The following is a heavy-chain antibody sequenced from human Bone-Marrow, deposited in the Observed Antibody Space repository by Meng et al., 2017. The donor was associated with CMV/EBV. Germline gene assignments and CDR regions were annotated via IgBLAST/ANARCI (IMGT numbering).Heavy chain of an antibody. CDR2: ISGSGGST. V-gene: IGHV3-23*01. CDR1: GFTFSSYA. J-gene: IGHJ6*02. Sequence: GGSLRLSCATSGFTFSSYAMSWVRQAPGKGLEWVSAISGSGGSTYYADSVKGRFTISRDNAKNSLYLQMNSLRAEDTALYYCAKDGSGSYYNVSRYYYYGMDVWGQGTTVTVSS. D-gene: IGHD3-10*01. CDR3: AKDGSGSYYNVSRYYYYGMDV.